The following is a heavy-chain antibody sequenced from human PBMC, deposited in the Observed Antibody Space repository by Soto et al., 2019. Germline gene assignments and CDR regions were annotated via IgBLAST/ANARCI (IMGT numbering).Heavy chain of an antibody. CDR2: IWYDGSNK. D-gene: IGHD4-17*01. CDR1: GFTFSSYG. Sequence: QVQLVESGGGVVQPGRSLRLSCAASGFTFSSYGMHWVRQAPGKGLEWVAVIWYDGSNKYYADSVKGRFTISRDNSKNTLYLQMNSLRAEDTAVYYGARDLMTTVTLIDYWGQGTLVTVSS. V-gene: IGHV3-33*01. J-gene: IGHJ4*02. CDR3: ARDLMTTVTLIDY.